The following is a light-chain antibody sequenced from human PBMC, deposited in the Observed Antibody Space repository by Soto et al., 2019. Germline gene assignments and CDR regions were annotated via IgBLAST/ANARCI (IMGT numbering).Light chain of an antibody. CDR1: SSNIGSNY. J-gene: IGLJ2*01. V-gene: IGLV1-47*01. CDR2: KSN. Sequence: QSVLTQPPSASGTPGQRVTISCSGSSSNIGSNYVYWYQQLAGTAPKLLIYKSNQRPSGVPDRFSGSKSGTSASLAISGLRSEDEADYYCAVWDDSQSPHVVFGGGTKLTVL. CDR3: AVWDDSQSPHVV.